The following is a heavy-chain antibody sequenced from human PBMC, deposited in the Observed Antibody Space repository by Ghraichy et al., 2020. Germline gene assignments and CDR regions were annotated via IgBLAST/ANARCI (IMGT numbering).Heavy chain of an antibody. V-gene: IGHV3-23*01. J-gene: IGHJ4*02. CDR1: GFTFSRSA. D-gene: IGHD6-19*01. CDR2: ISANTLSS. Sequence: GESLNISCVGSGFTFSRSAMTWVRQAPGKGLEWVSAISANTLSSSYADSVKGRFIISRDNSKDTLFLQMNTLRADDTAVYFCARNLTSGSYKDLYYLDSWGQGTLVTVSS. CDR3: ARNLTSGSYKDLYYLDS.